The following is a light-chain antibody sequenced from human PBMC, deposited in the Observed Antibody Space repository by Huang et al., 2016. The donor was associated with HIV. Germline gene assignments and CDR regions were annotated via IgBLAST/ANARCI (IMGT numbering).Light chain of an antibody. CDR3: QQRSNWPLT. Sequence: EIVLTQSPATLSLSPGERATLSCRASQSVSSSLAWYQQKPGQAPRLLIYDASSRATGIPARFSGSGSGTDFSLTITSLESEDSAVYYCQQRSNWPLTFGPGIKVDIK. CDR2: DAS. CDR1: QSVSSS. J-gene: IGKJ3*01. V-gene: IGKV3-11*01.